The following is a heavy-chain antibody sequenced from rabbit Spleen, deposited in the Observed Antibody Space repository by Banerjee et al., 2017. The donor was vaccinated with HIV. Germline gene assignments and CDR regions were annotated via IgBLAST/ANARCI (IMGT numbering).Heavy chain of an antibody. CDR1: GVSFSGDSY. V-gene: IGHV1S40*01. CDR3: ARYTSSSFSSYGMDL. Sequence: QSLEESGGDLVKPGASLTLTCIASGVSFSGDSYMCWVRQAPGKGLEWIACIEVGSSDFTYFATWAKGRFTISKTSSTTVTLQVTRLTAADTATYFCARYTSSSFSSYGMDLWGQGTLVTVS. D-gene: IGHD1-1*01. J-gene: IGHJ6*01. CDR2: IEVGSSDFT.